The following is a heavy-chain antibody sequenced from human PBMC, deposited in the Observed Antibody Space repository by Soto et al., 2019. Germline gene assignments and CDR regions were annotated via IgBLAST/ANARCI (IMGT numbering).Heavy chain of an antibody. CDR1: GFTFSSYA. Sequence: QVQLVESGGGVVKHGRSLRLSCAASGFTFSSYAMHWVRQAPGKGLEWVAVISYDGSNKYYADSVKGRFTISRDNSKNTLYLQMNSLRAEDTAVYYCARDDYDFWSGPSDYWGQGTLVTVSS. V-gene: IGHV3-30-3*01. CDR2: ISYDGSNK. J-gene: IGHJ4*02. D-gene: IGHD3-3*01. CDR3: ARDDYDFWSGPSDY.